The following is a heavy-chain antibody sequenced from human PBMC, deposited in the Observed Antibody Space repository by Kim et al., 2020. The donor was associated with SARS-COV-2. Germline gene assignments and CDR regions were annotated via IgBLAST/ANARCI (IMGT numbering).Heavy chain of an antibody. J-gene: IGHJ4*02. CDR1: GFTFSSYG. CDR3: ARATYYYDSSGYFSFDY. D-gene: IGHD3-22*01. Sequence: GESLKISCAASGFTFSSYGMHWVLQAPGKGLECVAVISYDGSNKYYADFVKGRFTISRDNSKNTLYLQMNSLRVEDTDVYYCARATYYYDSSGYFSFDYWGEVTLVTVSP. CDR2: ISYDGSNK. V-gene: IGHV3-33*05.